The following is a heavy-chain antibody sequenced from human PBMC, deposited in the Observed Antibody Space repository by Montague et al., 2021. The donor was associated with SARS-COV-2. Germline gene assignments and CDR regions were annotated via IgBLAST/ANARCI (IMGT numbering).Heavy chain of an antibody. D-gene: IGHD3-3*01. CDR3: SRGDFGVVIIPYYYYYVDV. CDR1: GGSVSSSNYY. Sequence: SETLSLTCTVSGGSVSSSNYYWGWTRQPPGKGLEWIGSIHYSGSTYYKPSLKSRVTISLDTSKNQFSLKPNSVTAADTAVYYCSRGDFGVVIIPYYYYYVDVWGKGTTVTVSS. V-gene: IGHV4-39*01. CDR2: IHYSGST. J-gene: IGHJ6*03.